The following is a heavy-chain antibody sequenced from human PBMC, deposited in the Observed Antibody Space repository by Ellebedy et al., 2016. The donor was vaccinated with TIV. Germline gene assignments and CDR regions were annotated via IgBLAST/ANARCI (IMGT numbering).Heavy chain of an antibody. CDR3: AEITFGGVIVGY. D-gene: IGHD3-16*02. CDR2: ISSSSTYI. Sequence: ESLKISCAASGFTFSSYSMNWVRQAPGKGLEWVSSISSSSTYIYYADSVKGRFTISRDNAKNSLYLQMNSLRAEDTAVYYCAEITFGGVIVGYWGQGTLVTVSS. CDR1: GFTFSSYS. J-gene: IGHJ4*02. V-gene: IGHV3-21*04.